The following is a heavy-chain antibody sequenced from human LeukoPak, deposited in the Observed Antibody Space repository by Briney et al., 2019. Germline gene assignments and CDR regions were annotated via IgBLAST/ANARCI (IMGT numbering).Heavy chain of an antibody. V-gene: IGHV4-38-2*02. D-gene: IGHD2-2*02. CDR3: GRSPHCSTSCYTGGYYFDF. J-gene: IGHJ4*02. Sequence: SETLSLTCTVSGYSIISGYYWGWIRQPRGKELESIGTVWHSGSGSYNPSLKSRVTISTDTSKNQFSLTLTSVTAADTATYYCGRSPHCSTSCYTGGYYFDFWGQGILVTVSS. CDR2: VWHSGSG. CDR1: GYSIISGYY.